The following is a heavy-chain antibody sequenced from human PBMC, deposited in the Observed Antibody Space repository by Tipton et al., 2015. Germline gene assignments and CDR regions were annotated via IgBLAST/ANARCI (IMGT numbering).Heavy chain of an antibody. J-gene: IGHJ6*02. CDR2: LNPHSGAT. V-gene: IGHV1-2*06. D-gene: IGHD2-21*01. CDR1: GYSFHDYH. Sequence: QSGAEVKKPGASVKVSCKTSGYSFHDYHIHWLRQAPGQGLEWMGRLNPHSGATQYAQKFQGRVTMTKDTSITTAYMELTRLTSDDAAIYYCTRELWWFGDYFPMDIWGQGTTVTVSS. CDR3: TRELWWFGDYFPMDI.